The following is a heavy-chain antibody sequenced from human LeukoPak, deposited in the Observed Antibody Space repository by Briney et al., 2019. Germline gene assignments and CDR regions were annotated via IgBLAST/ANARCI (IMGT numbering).Heavy chain of an antibody. Sequence: GGSLRLSCAASGFTFSDYYMSWIRQAPGKGLEWVSYISSTGSTIYYADSVKGRFTISRDNSKNTLYLQMNSLRAEDTAVYYCAKDLDGDGYNSDYWGQGTLVTVSS. J-gene: IGHJ4*02. CDR3: AKDLDGDGYNSDY. V-gene: IGHV3-11*01. CDR2: ISSTGSTI. CDR1: GFTFSDYY. D-gene: IGHD5-24*01.